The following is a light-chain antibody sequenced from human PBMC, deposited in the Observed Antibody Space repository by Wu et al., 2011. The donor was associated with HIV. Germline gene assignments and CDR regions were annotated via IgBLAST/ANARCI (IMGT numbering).Light chain of an antibody. CDR1: QDITNS. Sequence: DIQVTQSPYSLSASVGDTVTITCRASQDITNSLAWYQQKPGKVPKLLISAASTLQSGVPSRFSGSGSGTDFTLTISSLQPEDVATYYCQKYNTAPWTFGQGTKVEMK. J-gene: IGKJ1*01. V-gene: IGKV1-27*01. CDR2: AAS. CDR3: QKYNTAPWT.